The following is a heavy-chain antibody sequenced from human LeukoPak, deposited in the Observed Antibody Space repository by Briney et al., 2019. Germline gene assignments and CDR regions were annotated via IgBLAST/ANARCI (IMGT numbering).Heavy chain of an antibody. CDR1: GFTFSSYW. Sequence: PGGSLRLSCAASGFTFSSYWMSWVRQAPGEGLEWVANIKQDGSEKYYVDSVKGRFTISRDNAKNSLYLQMNSLRAEDTAVYYCARGKDLLLWFGESDYWGQGTLVTVSS. CDR2: IKQDGSEK. CDR3: ARGKDLLLWFGESDY. V-gene: IGHV3-7*01. J-gene: IGHJ4*02. D-gene: IGHD3-10*01.